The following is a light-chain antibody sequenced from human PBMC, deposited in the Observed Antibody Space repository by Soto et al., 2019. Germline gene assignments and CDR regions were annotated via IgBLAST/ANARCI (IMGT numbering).Light chain of an antibody. CDR2: DAS. V-gene: IGKV3-11*01. J-gene: IGKJ4*01. CDR3: QQRGGWPPT. CDR1: QSVDTY. Sequence: EIVLTQSPATLSLSPGETAILSCRASQSVDTYLAWYQQKPCQAPKLLIYDASKRATDIPARFSGSGSGTDFSLSINSLAPEDFAVYYCQQRGGWPPTFGGGTKVEIK.